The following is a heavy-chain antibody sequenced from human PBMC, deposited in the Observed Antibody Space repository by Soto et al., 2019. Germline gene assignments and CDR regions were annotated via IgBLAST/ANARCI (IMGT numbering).Heavy chain of an antibody. CDR2: ISYDGSNK. V-gene: IGHV3-30-3*01. J-gene: IGHJ4*02. Sequence: TGGSLRLSCAASGFTFSSYAMHWVRQAPGKGLEWVAVISYDGSNKYYADSVKGRFTISRDNSKNTLYLQMNSLRAEDTAVYYCARVGVEMAAALYWGQGTLVTVSS. CDR3: ARVGVEMAAALY. CDR1: GFTFSSYA.